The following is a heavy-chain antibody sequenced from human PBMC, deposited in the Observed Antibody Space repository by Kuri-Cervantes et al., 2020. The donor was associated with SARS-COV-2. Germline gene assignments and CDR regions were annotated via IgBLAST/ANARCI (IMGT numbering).Heavy chain of an antibody. CDR1: GGSISGYY. CDR2: IYYSGST. Sequence: SETLSLTCTVSGGSISGYYWSWIRQPPGKGLEWIGYIYYSGSTNYNPSLKSRVTISVDTSKNQFSLKLSSVTAADTAVYYCARGGAIFDYWGQGTLVTVSS. V-gene: IGHV4-59*12. D-gene: IGHD1-26*01. CDR3: ARGGAIFDY. J-gene: IGHJ4*02.